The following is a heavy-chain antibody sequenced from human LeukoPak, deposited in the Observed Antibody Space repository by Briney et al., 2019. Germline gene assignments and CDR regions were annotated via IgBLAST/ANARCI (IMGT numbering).Heavy chain of an antibody. J-gene: IGHJ6*02. CDR2: ISPDIGNR. CDR3: ATLYCSGGSCYSSRSRYYYYGMDV. CDR1: GYSCARFG. D-gene: IGHD2-15*01. Sequence: GASVKLSCKASGYSCARFGITWGRHAPGQGLEWRGWISPDIGNRTSAQQFQGRVILTTDTLTSTAYMDLRSLRSDDTAVYYCATLYCSGGSCYSSRSRYYYYGMDVWGQGTTVTVS. V-gene: IGHV1-18*01.